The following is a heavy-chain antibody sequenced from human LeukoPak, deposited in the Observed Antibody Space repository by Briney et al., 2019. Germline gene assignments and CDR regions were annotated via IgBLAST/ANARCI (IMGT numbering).Heavy chain of an antibody. V-gene: IGHV1-69*13. D-gene: IGHD5-12*01. CDR1: VCTFSSYG. CDR2: VIPIFGQA. J-gene: IGHJ4*02. Sequence: SSVQVSRKASVCTFSSYGISWVRQAPAQGLEWLGGVIPIFGQANDAQKVQDRLMIAPDESTSTAFMEPSSPRSEHSAVFYCARGLNCGYQYAFGGYFFDYWGEGTLVTVSS. CDR3: ARGLNCGYQYAFGGYFFDY.